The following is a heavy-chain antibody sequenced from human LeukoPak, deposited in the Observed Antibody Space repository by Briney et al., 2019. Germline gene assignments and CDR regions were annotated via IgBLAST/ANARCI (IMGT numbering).Heavy chain of an antibody. CDR2: THTSGST. Sequence: KPSETLSLTCTVSGGSISSYYWTWIRQPAGKGLEWIGRTHTSGSTNYNPSLKSRVTMSVDTSKNQFSLKLTSVTAADTAVYYCARDTYYYGSGTYYFNYWGQGTLVTVSS. D-gene: IGHD3-10*01. V-gene: IGHV4-4*07. CDR3: ARDTYYYGSGTYYFNY. CDR1: GGSISSYY. J-gene: IGHJ4*02.